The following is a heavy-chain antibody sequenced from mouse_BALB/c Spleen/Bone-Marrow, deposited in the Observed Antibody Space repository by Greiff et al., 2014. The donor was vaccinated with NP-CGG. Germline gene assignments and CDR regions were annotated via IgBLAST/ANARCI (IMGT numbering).Heavy chain of an antibody. J-gene: IGHJ4*01. CDR1: GYSFTSYY. CDR2: IFPGSGNT. V-gene: IGHV1-66*01. Sequence: QVQLQQPGPELVKPGASVKISCKVSGYSFTSYYIHWVKQRPGQGLEWIGWIFPGSGNTKYNEKFKGKATLTADTSSSTAYMQRSRLTSEDSAVYICTRGGYGGGDYYAMDYWGQGTSVTVSS. CDR3: TRGGYGGGDYYAMDY. D-gene: IGHD1-2*01.